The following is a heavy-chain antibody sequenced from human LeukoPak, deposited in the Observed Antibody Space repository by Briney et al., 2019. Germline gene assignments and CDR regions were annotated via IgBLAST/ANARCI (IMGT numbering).Heavy chain of an antibody. V-gene: IGHV3-7*01. J-gene: IGHJ4*02. Sequence: GGSLRLSCTASGFTFSYYWINWVRQAPGKGLEWVGSIKQDGSEKWYVDSVKGGFTISRENDKNSEYLQMNNLRAEDTAVYYCLRDRGYSTYDCWGQGTLVTVSS. CDR2: IKQDGSEK. D-gene: IGHD6-13*01. CDR1: GFTFSYYW. CDR3: LRDRGYSTYDC.